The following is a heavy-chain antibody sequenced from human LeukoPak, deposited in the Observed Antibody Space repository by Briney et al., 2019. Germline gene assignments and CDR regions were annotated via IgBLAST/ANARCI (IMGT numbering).Heavy chain of an antibody. V-gene: IGHV3-48*03. J-gene: IGHJ4*02. CDR2: ISSSGSTI. Sequence: GGSLRLSCAASGFTFSSYEMNWVRQAPGKGLEWVSYISSSGSTIYYADSVKGRFTISRDNAKNSLYLQMNSLRAEDTAVYYCARDPSPFDGYSSSWYPLDYWGQGTLVTVSS. CDR1: GFTFSSYE. CDR3: ARDPSPFDGYSSSWYPLDY. D-gene: IGHD6-13*01.